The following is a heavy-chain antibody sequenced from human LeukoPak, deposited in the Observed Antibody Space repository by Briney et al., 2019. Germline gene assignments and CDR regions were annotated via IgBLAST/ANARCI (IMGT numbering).Heavy chain of an antibody. J-gene: IGHJ1*01. CDR1: SGSLSGYY. D-gene: IGHD3-10*01. CDR3: ARHQIRYYGSGSYGGGRGN. V-gene: IGHV4-34*01. Sequence: PSETLSLTCAVYSGSLSGYYWSWIRHPPGKGLEWIGEINHSGSTNCNPSLKSRVTISRDTSKHQFSLKLSSVTAADTAVYYCARHQIRYYGSGSYGGGRGNWGQGTLVPVSS. CDR2: INHSGST.